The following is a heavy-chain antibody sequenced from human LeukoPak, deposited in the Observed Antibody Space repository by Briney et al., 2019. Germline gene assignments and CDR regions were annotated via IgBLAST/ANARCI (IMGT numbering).Heavy chain of an antibody. J-gene: IGHJ3*02. CDR2: ISSNGGST. V-gene: IGHV3-64D*06. D-gene: IGHD4-17*01. CDR1: GFTFSSYA. Sequence: GGSLRLSCSASGFTFSSYAMHWVRQAPGKGLEYVSAISSNGGSTYYADSVKGRFTISRDNSKNTLYLQMSSLRAEDTAVYYCVKDASPSDGDYANDAFDIWGQGTMVTVSS. CDR3: VKDASPSDGDYANDAFDI.